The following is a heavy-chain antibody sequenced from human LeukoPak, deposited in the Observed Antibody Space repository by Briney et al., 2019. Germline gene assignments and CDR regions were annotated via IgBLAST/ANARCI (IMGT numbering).Heavy chain of an antibody. V-gene: IGHV4-34*01. CDR2: INHSGST. CDR1: GGSFSGYY. Sequence: PSETLSLTCAVYGGSFSGYYWSWIRQPPGKGLEWIGEINHSGSTNYNPSLKSRVTISVDTSKNQFSLKLSSVTAADTAVHYCARLTVTGAYYYYYYMDVWGKGTTVTVSS. D-gene: IGHD4-17*01. J-gene: IGHJ6*03. CDR3: ARLTVTGAYYYYYYMDV.